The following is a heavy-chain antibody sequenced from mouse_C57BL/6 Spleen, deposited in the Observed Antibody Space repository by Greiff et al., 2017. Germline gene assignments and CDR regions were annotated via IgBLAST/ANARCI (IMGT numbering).Heavy chain of an antibody. CDR1: GYTFTSYG. CDR2: IYPRSGNT. Sequence: QVQLQQSGAELARPGASVKLSCKASGYTFTSYGISWVKQRTGQGLEWIGEIYPRSGNTYYNEKFKGKATLTADKYSSTAYMELRSLTSEDSAVYFCARNGLEGDAMDYWGQGTSVTVSS. J-gene: IGHJ4*01. V-gene: IGHV1-81*01. CDR3: ARNGLEGDAMDY. D-gene: IGHD2-2*01.